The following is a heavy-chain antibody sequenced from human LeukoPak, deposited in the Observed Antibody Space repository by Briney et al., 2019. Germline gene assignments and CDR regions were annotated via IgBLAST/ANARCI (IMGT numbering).Heavy chain of an antibody. V-gene: IGHV3-66*01. CDR1: GPTVSSNY. CDR3: ASKLTTGY. J-gene: IGHJ4*02. Sequence: PGGSLRLSCVVSGPTVSSNYMSWVRQAPGKGLEWVSVIYSGGTTNYADSVKGRFLVYRDNSKNTLYLQMNSLRAEDTAVYYCASKLTTGYWGQGTLVTVSS. D-gene: IGHD4-17*01. CDR2: IYSGGTT.